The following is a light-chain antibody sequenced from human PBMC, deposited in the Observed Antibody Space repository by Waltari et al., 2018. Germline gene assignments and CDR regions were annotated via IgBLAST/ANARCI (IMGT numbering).Light chain of an antibody. CDR3: LQYNGSPRT. Sequence: DIQMTQSPSTLSASVGDRVTITCRASQNINTWLAWHQQKPGKAPKLLIYKASSLESWVPSRFSGSGSGTEFTLTISSLQPDDFATYYCLQYNGSPRTFGQGTKVEVK. CDR2: KAS. CDR1: QNINTW. J-gene: IGKJ1*01. V-gene: IGKV1-5*03.